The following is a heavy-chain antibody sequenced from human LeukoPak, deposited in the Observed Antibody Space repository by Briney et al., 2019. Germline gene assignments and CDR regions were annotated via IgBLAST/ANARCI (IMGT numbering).Heavy chain of an antibody. J-gene: IGHJ6*03. CDR1: GYTFTSYD. V-gene: IGHV1-8*03. D-gene: IGHD3-3*01. CDR3: ARGGFDFWSGYSDYYYMDV. CDR2: MNPNSGNT. Sequence: GASVKVSCKASGYTFTSYDINWLRQATGQRLEWMGWMNPNSGNTGYAQKFQGRVTITRNTSISTAYMELSSLRSEDTAVYYCARGGFDFWSGYSDYYYMDVWGKGTTVTVSS.